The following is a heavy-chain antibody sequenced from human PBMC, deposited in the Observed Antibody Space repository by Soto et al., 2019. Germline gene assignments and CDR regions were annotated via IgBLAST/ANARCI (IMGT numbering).Heavy chain of an antibody. D-gene: IGHD3-3*01. Sequence: GGSLRLSCAASGFTFSSYGMHWVRQAPGKGLEWVAVIWYDGSNKYYADSVKGRFTISRDNSKNTLYLQMNSLRAEDTAVYYCARDLGRSGWPFDYWGQGTLVTVSS. J-gene: IGHJ4*02. CDR3: ARDLGRSGWPFDY. CDR2: IWYDGSNK. V-gene: IGHV3-33*01. CDR1: GFTFSSYG.